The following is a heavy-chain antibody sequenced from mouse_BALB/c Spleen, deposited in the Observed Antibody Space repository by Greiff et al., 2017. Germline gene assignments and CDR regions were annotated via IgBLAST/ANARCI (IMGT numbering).Heavy chain of an antibody. Sequence: EVQLVESGGGLVKPGGSLKLSCAASGFTFSSYAMSWVRQSPEKRLEWVAEISSGGSYTYYPDTVTGRFTISRDNAKNTLYLEMSSLRSEDTAMYYCARRYGNYGYYAMDYWGQGTSVTVSS. V-gene: IGHV5-9-4*01. CDR1: GFTFSSYA. J-gene: IGHJ4*01. CDR2: ISSGGSYT. CDR3: ARRYGNYGYYAMDY. D-gene: IGHD2-1*01.